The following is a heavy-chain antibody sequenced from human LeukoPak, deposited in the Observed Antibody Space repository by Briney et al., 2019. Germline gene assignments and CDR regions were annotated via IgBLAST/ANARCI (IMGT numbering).Heavy chain of an antibody. Sequence: SQTLSLTCTVSGGSINSGDYYWSWIRQPPGKGLEWSGYIYYSGGTYYNPSLKSRVTISVDTSKNQFSLKLTSVTAADTAVYYCARAPPWINDYWGQGTLVTVSS. V-gene: IGHV4-30-4*08. CDR1: GGSINSGDYY. CDR3: ARAPPWINDY. D-gene: IGHD2-2*03. J-gene: IGHJ4*02. CDR2: IYYSGGT.